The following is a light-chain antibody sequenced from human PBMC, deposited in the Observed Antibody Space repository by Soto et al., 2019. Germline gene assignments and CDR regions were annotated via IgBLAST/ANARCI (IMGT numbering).Light chain of an antibody. Sequence: EIVLTQSPGTLSLSPGERATLSCRASQSVSSSYLAWYQQKPGQAPRLLIYGASSRATGIPDRFSGSGSGTDFTLTISSLQAEDVAVYYCQQYYSTRWTFGQGTKVEIK. CDR1: QSVSSSY. CDR2: GAS. V-gene: IGKV3-20*01. CDR3: QQYYSTRWT. J-gene: IGKJ1*01.